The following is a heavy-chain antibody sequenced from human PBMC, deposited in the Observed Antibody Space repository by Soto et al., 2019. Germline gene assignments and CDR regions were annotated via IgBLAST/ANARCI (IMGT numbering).Heavy chain of an antibody. J-gene: IGHJ6*02. Sequence: QVQLVQSGAEVKKPGASVKVSCKASGYKFSNYGISWVRQGPGQGLEWMGWISGYNGNTHYEEKVQDRIKMTTDTSTSTTYLELRSLRSDDTAVYFCARDPGFGFGYSYAFAMDVWGQGTTVTVSS. CDR2: ISGYNGNT. V-gene: IGHV1-18*01. D-gene: IGHD5-18*01. CDR3: ARDPGFGFGYSYAFAMDV. CDR1: GYKFSNYG.